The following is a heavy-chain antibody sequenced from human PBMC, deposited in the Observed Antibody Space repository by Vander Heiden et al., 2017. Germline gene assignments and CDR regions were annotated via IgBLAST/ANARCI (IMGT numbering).Heavy chain of an antibody. J-gene: IGHJ6*02. CDR3: GYDRHYGMDV. CDR2: INPKSGDI. Sequence: QVQLVQSGAEVKKPGAAVKVSCKASGDSFTGYYMHWVRQAPRQGLEWMGRINPKSGDIYYAREFQGRVTMTSDRSISTAYMELTSLRSDDTATYYCGYDRHYGMDVWGQGTTVSVS. V-gene: IGHV1-2*06. D-gene: IGHD3-16*01. CDR1: GDSFTGYY.